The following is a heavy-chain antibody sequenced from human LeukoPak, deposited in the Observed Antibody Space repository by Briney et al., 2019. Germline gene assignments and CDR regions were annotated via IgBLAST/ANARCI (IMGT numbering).Heavy chain of an antibody. V-gene: IGHV3-43*02. Sequence: GGSLRLSCAASGFTFDDYAMHWVRRAPGKGLEWVSLISGDGGSTYYADSVKGRFTISRDNSKNSLYLQMNSLRTEDTALYYCAKDTWELPTSLSRYGDFDYWGQGTLVTVSS. J-gene: IGHJ4*02. CDR3: AKDTWELPTSLSRYGDFDY. CDR2: ISGDGGST. D-gene: IGHD1-26*01. CDR1: GFTFDDYA.